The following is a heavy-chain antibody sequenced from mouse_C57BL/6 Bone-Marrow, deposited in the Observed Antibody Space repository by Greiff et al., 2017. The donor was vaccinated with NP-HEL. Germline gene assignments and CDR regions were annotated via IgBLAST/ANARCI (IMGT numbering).Heavy chain of an antibody. J-gene: IGHJ4*01. Sequence: QVQLQQPGAELVMPGASVKLSCKASGYTFTSYWMHWVKQRPGQGLEWIGEIDPSDSYTNYNQKFKGKSTLTVDKSSSTAYMQLSSLTSEDSAVYYCAREVYYGNYFYAMDYWGQGTSVTVSS. CDR3: AREVYYGNYFYAMDY. D-gene: IGHD2-1*01. CDR1: GYTFTSYW. CDR2: IDPSDSYT. V-gene: IGHV1-69*01.